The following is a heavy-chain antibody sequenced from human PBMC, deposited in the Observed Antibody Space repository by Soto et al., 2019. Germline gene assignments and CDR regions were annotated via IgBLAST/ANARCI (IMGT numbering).Heavy chain of an antibody. J-gene: IGHJ5*01. V-gene: IGHV4-31*03. CDR3: ARGLYEHNWFDS. Sequence: QVQLQESGPGLVKPSQTLSLICTVSGGSINSGGSFWTWIRQHPGRAPEWIGYLSHTGNTYYNPSLKSRVLMSVDRSKNLLSLRLSSVTAADTAVYYCARGLYEHNWFDSWGQGTLVTVSS. D-gene: IGHD3-22*01. CDR2: LSHTGNT. CDR1: GGSINSGGSF.